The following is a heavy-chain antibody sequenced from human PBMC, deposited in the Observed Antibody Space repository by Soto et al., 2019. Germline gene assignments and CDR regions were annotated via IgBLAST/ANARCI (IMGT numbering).Heavy chain of an antibody. CDR2: INHSGST. V-gene: IGHV4-34*01. CDR3: ARGPRRFLEWLYTGRGFDY. D-gene: IGHD3-3*01. CDR1: GGSFSGYY. J-gene: IGHJ4*02. Sequence: SETLSLTCAVYGGSFSGYYWSWIRQPPGKGLEWIGEINHSGSTNYNPSLKSRVTISVDTSKNQFSLKLSSVTAADTAVYYCARGPRRFLEWLYTGRGFDYWGQGTLVTVSS.